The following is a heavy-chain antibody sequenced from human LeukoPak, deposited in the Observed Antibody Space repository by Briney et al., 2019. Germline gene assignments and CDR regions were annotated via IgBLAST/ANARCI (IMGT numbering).Heavy chain of an antibody. V-gene: IGHV1-2*02. Sequence: GASVKVSCKASGYTFIGYYMHWVRQAPGQGLEWMGWINPNSGGTNYAQKFQGRVTMTRDTSISTAYMELSRLRSDDTAVYYCARLRLGEFDAFDIWGQGTMVTVSS. CDR2: INPNSGGT. CDR1: GYTFIGYY. D-gene: IGHD3-16*01. J-gene: IGHJ3*02. CDR3: ARLRLGEFDAFDI.